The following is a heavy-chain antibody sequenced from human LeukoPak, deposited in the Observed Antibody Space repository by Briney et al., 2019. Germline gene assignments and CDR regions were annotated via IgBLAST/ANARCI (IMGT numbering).Heavy chain of an antibody. CDR2: IYSGGST. D-gene: IGHD3-22*01. CDR1: GFTFSSYA. Sequence: GGSLRLSCAASGFTFSSYAMSWVRQAPGKGLEWVSVIYSGGSTYYADSVKGRFTISRDNSKNTLYLQMNSLRAEDTAVYYCARVRSYYYDSSGYYVDYWGQGTLVTVSS. CDR3: ARVRSYYYDSSGYYVDY. V-gene: IGHV3-53*01. J-gene: IGHJ4*02.